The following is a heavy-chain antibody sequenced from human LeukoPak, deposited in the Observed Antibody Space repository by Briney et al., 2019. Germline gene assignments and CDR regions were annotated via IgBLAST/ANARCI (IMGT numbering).Heavy chain of an antibody. Sequence: PGGSLRLSCAASGFTFSNYAMSWVRQAPGKGLEWVSTISNSGAGTYYADSVKGRFTISRDNSKNTLYLQMNSLRAEDTAVYYCARAPEGRWPSRGEPFDYWGQGTLDTVSS. CDR2: ISNSGAGT. J-gene: IGHJ4*02. D-gene: IGHD5-24*01. CDR1: GFTFSNYA. V-gene: IGHV3-23*01. CDR3: ARAPEGRWPSRGEPFDY.